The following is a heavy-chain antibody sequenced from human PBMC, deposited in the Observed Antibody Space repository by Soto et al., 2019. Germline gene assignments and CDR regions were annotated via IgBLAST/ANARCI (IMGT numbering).Heavy chain of an antibody. J-gene: IGHJ4*02. CDR3: ATDGSSRYYFDY. CDR1: GFTFSSTA. CDR2: ISYHGRNI. Sequence: AGGSLRLSCAASGFTFSSTAMHWARQAPGKGLEWVSLISYHGRNIFYAKSVKGRFTISRDNSKNTLYLHMNSLRTEDTAAYFCATDGSSRYYFDYWGQGTLVTVSS. V-gene: IGHV3-30*04.